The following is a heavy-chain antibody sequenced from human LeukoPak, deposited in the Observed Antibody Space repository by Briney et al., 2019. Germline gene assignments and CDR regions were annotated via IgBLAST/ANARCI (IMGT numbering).Heavy chain of an antibody. CDR2: ITSGRTT. D-gene: IGHD1-26*01. CDR1: GFIFSSYS. Sequence: GGSLRLSCAASGFIFSSYSMNWVRQAPGKGLEWVSYITSGRTTYYADSVKGRFTISRDNAKNSLYLQMNSLRAEDTAVYYCARGPSGSYSHFDYWGQGTLVTVSS. J-gene: IGHJ4*02. V-gene: IGHV3-48*04. CDR3: ARGPSGSYSHFDY.